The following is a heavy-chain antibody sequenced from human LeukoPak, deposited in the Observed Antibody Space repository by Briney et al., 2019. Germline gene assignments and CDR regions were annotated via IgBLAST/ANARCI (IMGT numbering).Heavy chain of an antibody. D-gene: IGHD1-26*01. V-gene: IGHV3-11*04. CDR3: AKDSSGSYYN. CDR2: ISSSGSTI. J-gene: IGHJ4*02. CDR1: GFTLSDYY. Sequence: GGSLRLSCAASGFTLSDYYMSWIRQAPGKGLEWVSYISSSGSTIYYADSVKGRFTISRDNSKNTLYLQMNSLRAEDTAVYYCAKDSSGSYYNWGQGTLVTVSS.